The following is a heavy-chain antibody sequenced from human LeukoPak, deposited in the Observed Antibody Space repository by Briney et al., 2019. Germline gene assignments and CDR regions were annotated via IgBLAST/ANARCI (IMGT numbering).Heavy chain of an antibody. CDR2: INHSGGIT. V-gene: IGHV3-23*01. CDR1: GFSFSTFA. CDR3: AKDLRYSYSY. D-gene: IGHD5-18*01. Sequence: GSLRLSCAASGFSFSTFAMSWVRQAPGKGLEVVSLINHSGGITFYADYVKGRFTISRENSKSTVFLQMNSLRAEDTAVYYCAKDLRYSYSYWGQGTLVTVSS. J-gene: IGHJ4*02.